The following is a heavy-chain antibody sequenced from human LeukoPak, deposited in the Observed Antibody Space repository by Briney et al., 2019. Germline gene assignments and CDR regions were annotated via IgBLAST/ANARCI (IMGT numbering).Heavy chain of an antibody. Sequence: PETLSLTCTVSGGSISSYYWSWTRQPPGKGLEWIGYIHYSGSTNYNPSLKSRVTMSLDTSRNQFSLKLSSVTAADTAVYHCAGDYGSDNSWGQGTLVTVSS. CDR2: IHYSGST. CDR1: GGSISSYY. CDR3: AGDYGSDNS. J-gene: IGHJ4*02. V-gene: IGHV4-59*01. D-gene: IGHD4-17*01.